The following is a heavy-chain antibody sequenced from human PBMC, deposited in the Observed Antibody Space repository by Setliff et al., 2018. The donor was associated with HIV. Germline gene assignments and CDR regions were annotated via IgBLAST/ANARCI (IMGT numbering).Heavy chain of an antibody. CDR3: ATSSSTGFGYYYHVDV. Sequence: SETLSLTCTVSGGSITTYYWTWIRQPAGKGLEWIGRVYASGESRYNPSLKSRVTMSVDTSTNEFSLRLTSVTAADTAVYYCATSSSTGFGYYYHVDVWGKGTTVTVS. CDR1: GGSITTYY. J-gene: IGHJ6*03. D-gene: IGHD6-6*01. V-gene: IGHV4-4*07. CDR2: VYASGES.